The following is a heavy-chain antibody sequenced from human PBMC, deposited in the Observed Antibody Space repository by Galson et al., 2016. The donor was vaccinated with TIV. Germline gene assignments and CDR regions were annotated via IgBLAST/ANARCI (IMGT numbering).Heavy chain of an antibody. J-gene: IGHJ4*02. CDR3: AKEDGNMFH. CDR2: IRYDGNEK. Sequence: SLRLSCAVSGFTFRNYGMHWVRQAPGKGLEWLAFIRYDGNEKYYADSVKGRFTVSRDSSNNTLYLQMNSLRGDDTAVYYCAKEDGNMFHWGQGTLLTVSS. D-gene: IGHD5-24*01. CDR1: GFTFRNYG. V-gene: IGHV3-30*02.